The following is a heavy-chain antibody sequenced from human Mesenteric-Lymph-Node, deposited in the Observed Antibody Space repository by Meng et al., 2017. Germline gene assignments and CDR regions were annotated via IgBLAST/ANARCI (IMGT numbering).Heavy chain of an antibody. CDR3: AKSLWLGPAFDF. J-gene: IGHJ4*02. D-gene: IGHD6-19*01. V-gene: IGHV3-23*01. CDR1: GFTFSSYE. CDR2: ISGSGGDT. Sequence: GGSLRLSCAASGFTFSSYEMNWVRQAPGKGLEWVSHISGSGGDTYYADSVKGRFTISRDNSKKTLYLQMSGLTAVDTAVYYCAKSLWLGPAFDFWGRGTLVTVSS.